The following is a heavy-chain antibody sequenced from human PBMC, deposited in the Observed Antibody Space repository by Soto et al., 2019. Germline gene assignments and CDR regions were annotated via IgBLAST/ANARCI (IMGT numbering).Heavy chain of an antibody. V-gene: IGHV1-2*04. CDR3: ARSVEDYDILTGYYDPFDY. Sequence: GASVKVSCKASGYTFTSYGISWVRQAPGQGLEWMGWINPNSGGTNYAQKFQGWVTMTRDTSISTAYMELSRLRSDDTAVYYCARSVEDYDILTGYYDPFDYWGQGPLVTVSS. J-gene: IGHJ4*02. CDR2: INPNSGGT. D-gene: IGHD3-9*01. CDR1: GYTFTSYG.